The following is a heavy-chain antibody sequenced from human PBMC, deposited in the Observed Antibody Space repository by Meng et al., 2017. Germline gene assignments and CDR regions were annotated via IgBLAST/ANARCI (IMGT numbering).Heavy chain of an antibody. CDR3: ASLLGKRGEYYYYGMDV. CDR2: ISSSSSYI. V-gene: IGHV3-21*01. J-gene: IGHJ6*01. D-gene: IGHD7-27*01. CDR1: GFTFSSYS. Sequence: GESLKISCAASGFTFSSYSMNWVRQAPGKGLEWVSSISSSSSYIYYADSVKGRFTISRDNAKNSLYLQMNSLRAEDTAVYYCASLLGKRGEYYYYGMDVWGQGTTVTVSS.